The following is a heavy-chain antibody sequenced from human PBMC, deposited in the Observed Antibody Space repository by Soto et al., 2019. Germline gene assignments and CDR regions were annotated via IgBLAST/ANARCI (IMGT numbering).Heavy chain of an antibody. V-gene: IGHV3-7*01. CDR2: INQDGSER. J-gene: IGHJ4*02. CDR1: GFTFSTCW. CDR3: VRDNGGRY. D-gene: IGHD3-16*01. Sequence: EVQLVESGGGLVQPGGSLRLSCAASGFTFSTCWMMWVRQAPGKGLEWVANINQDGSERYYVDSVKGRFTISRDNAKKSLYLEMSSLGAEQTAVYYCVRDNGGRYWGQGTLVTGSS.